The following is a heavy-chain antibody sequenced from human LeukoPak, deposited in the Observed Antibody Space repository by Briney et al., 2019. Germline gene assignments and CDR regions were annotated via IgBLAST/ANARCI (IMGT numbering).Heavy chain of an antibody. Sequence: ETLSLTCAVYGGSFSGYYWSWVRQAPGKGLEWVANIKPDGSEKHYVDSVKGRFSISRDNTKNSLFLQISSLRGEDSAVYYCAREPSQLWIDNWGQGTRVIVSS. V-gene: IGHV3-7*01. CDR1: GGSFSGYY. CDR2: IKPDGSEK. J-gene: IGHJ4*02. D-gene: IGHD5-18*01. CDR3: AREPSQLWIDN.